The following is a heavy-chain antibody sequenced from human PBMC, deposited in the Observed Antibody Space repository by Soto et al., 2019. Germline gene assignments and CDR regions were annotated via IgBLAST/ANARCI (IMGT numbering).Heavy chain of an antibody. V-gene: IGHV3-23*01. Sequence: EVQLLESGGGLVQPGGSLRLSCAASGFTFSSYAMSWVRQAPGKGLEWVSAISGSGGSTYYADSVKGRFTLSRDNSNKTLYLQMNSVRAEDTAVYYCAKDTDIVVVVAGGYWGQGTLVAVSS. J-gene: IGHJ4*02. CDR2: ISGSGGST. CDR1: GFTFSSYA. D-gene: IGHD2-15*01. CDR3: AKDTDIVVVVAGGY.